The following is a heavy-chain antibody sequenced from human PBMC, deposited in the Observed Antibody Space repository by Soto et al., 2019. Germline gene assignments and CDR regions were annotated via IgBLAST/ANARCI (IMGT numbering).Heavy chain of an antibody. V-gene: IGHV3-7*05. D-gene: IGHD1-26*01. CDR3: ASYQWDLRVY. CDR2: IKQDGSEK. Sequence: EVQLVESGGGLVQPGGSLRLSCAASGFTFSSYWMSWVRQAPGRGLEWVANIKQDGSEKYYVDSVKGRFTISRDNAKNSLYLQMNSLRAEDTAVYYGASYQWDLRVYWGQGTLVTVSS. J-gene: IGHJ4*02. CDR1: GFTFSSYW.